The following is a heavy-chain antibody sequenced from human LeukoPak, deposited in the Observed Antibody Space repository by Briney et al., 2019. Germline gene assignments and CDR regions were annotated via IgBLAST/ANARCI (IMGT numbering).Heavy chain of an antibody. CDR1: GGSISSYY. CDR2: IYYSGST. Sequence: SETLSLTCTVSGGSISSYYWSWIRQPPGKGLEWIGYIYYSGSTNYNPSLKSRVTISVDTSKNQFSLKLSSVTAADTAVYYCARGQVESFDYWGQGTLVTVSA. J-gene: IGHJ4*02. CDR3: ARGQVESFDY. V-gene: IGHV4-59*12. D-gene: IGHD5-24*01.